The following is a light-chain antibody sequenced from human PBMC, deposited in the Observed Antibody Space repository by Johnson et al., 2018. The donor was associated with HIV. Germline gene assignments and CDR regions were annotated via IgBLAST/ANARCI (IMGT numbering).Light chain of an antibody. CDR3: GTWDSSLSAGV. J-gene: IGLJ1*01. Sequence: QSVLTQPPSVSAAPGQKVTISCYGSSSNIGNNYVSWYQQLPGTAPKLLIYDNNKRPSGIPDRFSGSKSGTSATLGITGLQTGDEADYYCGTWDSSLSAGVFGTGTKVTAL. CDR2: DNN. V-gene: IGLV1-51*01. CDR1: SSNIGNNY.